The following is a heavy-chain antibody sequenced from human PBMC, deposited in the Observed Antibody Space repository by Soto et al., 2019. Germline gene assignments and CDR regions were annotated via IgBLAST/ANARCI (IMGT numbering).Heavy chain of an antibody. CDR2: INSDGSNT. D-gene: IGHD3-16*01. Sequence: EVQLVESGGGLVQPGGPLRLSCVASGFTFSSDWMHWVRQAPGKGLVWVSRINSDGSNTNYADSVKGRFTISRDNAKNTLYLQMNSLRAEDTAMYYCARTLGGSISPAWGQGTLVTVSS. CDR1: GFTFSSDW. J-gene: IGHJ5*02. V-gene: IGHV3-74*01. CDR3: ARTLGGSISPA.